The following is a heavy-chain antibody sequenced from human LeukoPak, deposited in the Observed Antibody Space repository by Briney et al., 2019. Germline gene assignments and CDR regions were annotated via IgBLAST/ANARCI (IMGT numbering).Heavy chain of an antibody. CDR2: IYTSGST. J-gene: IGHJ5*02. D-gene: IGHD3-10*01. CDR1: GGSISSYY. Sequence: SETLSLTCTVSGGSISSYYWSWIRQPAGKGLEWIGRIYTSGSTNYNPSLKSRVTMSVDTSKNQFSLKLSSVTAADTAVYYCARWNYYGSGSDSWFDPWGQGTLVTVSS. V-gene: IGHV4-4*07. CDR3: ARWNYYGSGSDSWFDP.